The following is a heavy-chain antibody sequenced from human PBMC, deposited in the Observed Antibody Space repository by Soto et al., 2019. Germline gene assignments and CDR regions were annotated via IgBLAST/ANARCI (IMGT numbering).Heavy chain of an antibody. CDR2: IFSNDEE. V-gene: IGHV2-26*01. D-gene: IGHD1-26*01. J-gene: IGHJ6*02. CDR3: ARKGDTYYYAMDL. CDR1: GFSLSNAKMG. Sequence: QVTLKESGPVLVKPTETLTLTCAVSGFSLSNAKMGVSWIRQPPGKALEWLAHIFSNDEESYSTSLKSRLTISKDTSKSQVVLTMTDMDPVDTATYYCARKGDTYYYAMDLWGHGITVTVSS.